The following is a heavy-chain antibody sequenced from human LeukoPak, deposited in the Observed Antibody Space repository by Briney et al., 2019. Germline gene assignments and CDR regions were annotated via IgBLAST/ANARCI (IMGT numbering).Heavy chain of an antibody. CDR1: GSTFSSYS. J-gene: IGHJ5*02. D-gene: IGHD6-19*01. CDR3: AKGNPVAGTSSWFDP. V-gene: IGHV3-21*04. Sequence: PGGSLRLSCAASGSTFSSYSMNWVRQAPGKGLEWVSSISSSSSYIYYADSVKGRFTISRDNSKNTLYLQMNSLRAEDTAVYYCAKGNPVAGTSSWFDPWGQGTLVTVSS. CDR2: ISSSSSYI.